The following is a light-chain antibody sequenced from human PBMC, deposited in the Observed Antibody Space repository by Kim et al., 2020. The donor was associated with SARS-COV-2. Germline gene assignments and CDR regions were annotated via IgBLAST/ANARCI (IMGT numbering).Light chain of an antibody. CDR3: QQYYNWPRT. Sequence: ERVLTQSPAILSVSPEERVTLSCRASQYISSNLAWYQHKPGQAPRLLIHGASTRATGIPARFSGSGSGTDFTLTISSLQSEDFAVYYCQQYYNWPRTFGQGTKVDIK. V-gene: IGKV3D-15*01. CDR1: QYISSN. J-gene: IGKJ1*01. CDR2: GAS.